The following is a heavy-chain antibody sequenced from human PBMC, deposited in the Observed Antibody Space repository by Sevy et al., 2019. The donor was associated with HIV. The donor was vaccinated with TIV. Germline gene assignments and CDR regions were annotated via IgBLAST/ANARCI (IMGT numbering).Heavy chain of an antibody. CDR3: AKDRTTGIAAAGTPFDY. D-gene: IGHD6-13*01. CDR1: GFTFSSYG. V-gene: IGHV3-30*18. Sequence: GGSLRLSCAASGFTFSSYGMHWVRQAPGKGLEWVAVISYDGSNKYYADSVKGRLPISRDNSKNTRYLQMNSLRAEDTAVYYCAKDRTTGIAAAGTPFDYWGQGTLVTVSS. CDR2: ISYDGSNK. J-gene: IGHJ4*02.